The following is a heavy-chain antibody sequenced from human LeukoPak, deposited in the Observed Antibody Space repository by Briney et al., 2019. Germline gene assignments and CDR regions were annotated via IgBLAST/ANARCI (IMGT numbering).Heavy chain of an antibody. V-gene: IGHV1-18*01. J-gene: IGHJ6*03. Sequence: GASVTVSCKASGYTFTSYGISWVRQAPGQGLEWMGWISAYNGNTNYAQKLQGRVTMTTDTSTSTAYMELRSLRSDDTAVYYCARDLARVGASLYMDVWGKGTTVTVSS. D-gene: IGHD1-26*01. CDR1: GYTFTSYG. CDR3: ARDLARVGASLYMDV. CDR2: ISAYNGNT.